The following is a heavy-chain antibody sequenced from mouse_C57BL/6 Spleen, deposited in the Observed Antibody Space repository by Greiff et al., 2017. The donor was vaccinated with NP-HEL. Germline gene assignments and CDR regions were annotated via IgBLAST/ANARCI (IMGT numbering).Heavy chain of an antibody. CDR1: GYAFTNYL. Sequence: VKLMESGAELVRPGTSVKVSCKASGYAFTNYLIEWVKQRPGHGLEWIGVINPGSGGTNYNEKFKGKATLTADKSSSTAYMQLSSLTSEDSAVYFCAREVTTVVAPFAYWGQGTLVTVSA. J-gene: IGHJ3*01. D-gene: IGHD1-1*01. V-gene: IGHV1-54*01. CDR3: AREVTTVVAPFAY. CDR2: INPGSGGT.